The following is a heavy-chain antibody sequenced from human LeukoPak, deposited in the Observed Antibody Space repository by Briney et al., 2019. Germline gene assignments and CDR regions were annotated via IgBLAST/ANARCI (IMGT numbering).Heavy chain of an antibody. V-gene: IGHV3-21*01. CDR3: ARVYCSGASCYSFDY. CDR2: ITAGSGYI. D-gene: IGHD2-15*01. CDR1: GFIFSSYS. Sequence: GGSLTLSCAASGFIFSSYSMNWVRQAPGQGLEWVSSITAGSGYIYYADSVKGRFTISRDNAKNSLCLQMNSLRAEDTAVYYCARVYCSGASCYSFDYWGQETLVTVSS. J-gene: IGHJ4*02.